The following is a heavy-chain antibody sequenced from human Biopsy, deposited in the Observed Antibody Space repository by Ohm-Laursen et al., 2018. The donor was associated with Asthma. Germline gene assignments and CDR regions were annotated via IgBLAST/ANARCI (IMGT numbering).Heavy chain of an antibody. CDR3: ARGYSGSDRIVYYYSGLEV. D-gene: IGHD5-12*01. CDR2: LIPVLGTP. Sequence: SSVKVSCKASGDSFSNYVISWVRQAPGQGLEWMGGLIPVLGTPDHAQMFEGRVTITADESTSTAYMELSSLSSEDTAVYYYARGYSGSDRIVYYYSGLEVWGQGTTVTVSS. J-gene: IGHJ6*02. V-gene: IGHV1-69*01. CDR1: GDSFSNYV.